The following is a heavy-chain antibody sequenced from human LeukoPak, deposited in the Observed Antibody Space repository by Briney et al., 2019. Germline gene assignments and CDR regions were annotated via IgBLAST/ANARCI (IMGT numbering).Heavy chain of an antibody. CDR3: ARDGGIDGIAADAFDI. V-gene: IGHV1-2*02. Sequence: ASVKVSCKASGYTFTGYYMHWVRQAPGQGLEWMGWINPNSGGTNYAQKFQGRVTMTRDTSISTAYMELSRLRSDDTAVYYCARDGGIDGIAADAFDIWGQGTMVTVSS. CDR1: GYTFTGYY. D-gene: IGHD6-13*01. CDR2: INPNSGGT. J-gene: IGHJ3*02.